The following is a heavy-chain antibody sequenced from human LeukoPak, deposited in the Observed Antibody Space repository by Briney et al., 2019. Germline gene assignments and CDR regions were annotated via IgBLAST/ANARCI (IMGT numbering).Heavy chain of an antibody. Sequence: PGGSLRPSCAASAFTFNNYAMSWVRQAPGKGLEWVSGIFGSGGTTCYADSVKGRFTISRDNSKNTVYLQMHSLRAEDTAVYYCAHNKSGSYKFDYWGQGTLVTVSS. D-gene: IGHD1-26*01. J-gene: IGHJ4*02. V-gene: IGHV3-23*01. CDR3: AHNKSGSYKFDY. CDR1: AFTFNNYA. CDR2: IFGSGGTT.